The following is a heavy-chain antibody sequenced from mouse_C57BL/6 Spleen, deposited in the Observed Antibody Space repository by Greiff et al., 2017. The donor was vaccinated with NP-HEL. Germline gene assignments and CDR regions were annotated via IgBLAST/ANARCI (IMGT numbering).Heavy chain of an antibody. CDR2: IWSGGST. Sequence: QVHVKQSGPGLVQPSQSLSITCTVSGFSLTSYGVHWVRQSPGKGLEWLGVIWSGGSTDYNAAFISRLSISKDNSKSQFFFKMNSLQADDTAIYFCASPYDEAWFAYWGQGTLVTVSA. CDR1: GFSLTSYG. J-gene: IGHJ3*01. V-gene: IGHV2-2*01. D-gene: IGHD2-12*01. CDR3: ASPYDEAWFAY.